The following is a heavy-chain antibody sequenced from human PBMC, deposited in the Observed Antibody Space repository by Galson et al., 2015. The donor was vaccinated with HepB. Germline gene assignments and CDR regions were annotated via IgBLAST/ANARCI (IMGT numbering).Heavy chain of an antibody. CDR3: ARESVAVPAATPYYFDY. V-gene: IGHV1-3*01. CDR1: GYTFTRYA. CDR2: INAGNGNI. Sequence: SVKVSCKASGYTFTRYAIHWVRQAPGQRLEWMGWINAGNGNIKYSQKFQGRVTITRDTSASTAYMELSSLRSEDTAVYYCARESVAVPAATPYYFDYWGQGTLVTVSS. J-gene: IGHJ4*02. D-gene: IGHD2-15*01.